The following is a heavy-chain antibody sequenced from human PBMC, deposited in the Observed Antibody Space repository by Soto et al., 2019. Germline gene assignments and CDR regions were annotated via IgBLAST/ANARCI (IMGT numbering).Heavy chain of an antibody. CDR1: GYTFTGYY. Sequence: ASVKVSCKASGYTFTGYYMHWVRQAPGQGLEWMGWINPNSGGTNYAQRFQGRVTMTRDTSISTAYMELSRLRSDDTAVYYCASIVATISDYGMDVWGQGTTVTVSS. J-gene: IGHJ6*02. V-gene: IGHV1-2*02. D-gene: IGHD5-12*01. CDR3: ASIVATISDYGMDV. CDR2: INPNSGGT.